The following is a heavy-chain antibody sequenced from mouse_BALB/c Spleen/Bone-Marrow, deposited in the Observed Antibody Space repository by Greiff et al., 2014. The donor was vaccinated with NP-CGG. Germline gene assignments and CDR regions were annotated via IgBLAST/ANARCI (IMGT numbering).Heavy chain of an antibody. CDR2: IHPSDTET. J-gene: IGHJ3*01. V-gene: IGHV1-61*01. D-gene: IGHD1-1*01. CDR1: GYSFTSYW. CDR3: ARLEGNYGSTFAY. Sequence: VKLQESGAELVRPGASVKLSCKASGYSFTSYWMNWVKQRPGQGLEWIGMIHPSDTETRLNQRFKDRATLTVDKSSSTAYMQLSSPTSEDSAVYYCARLEGNYGSTFAYWGQGTLVTVSA.